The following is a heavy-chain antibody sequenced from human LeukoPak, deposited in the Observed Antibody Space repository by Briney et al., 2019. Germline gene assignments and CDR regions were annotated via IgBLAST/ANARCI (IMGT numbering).Heavy chain of an antibody. CDR3: AKESGPYYDILTGCDY. V-gene: IGHV3-30*18. CDR2: ISYDGNNK. CDR1: GFTFSSYG. Sequence: GGSLRLSCAASGFTFSSYGMHWVRQAPGQGLEWVALISYDGNNKYYADSVKDRFTISRDNSQNTLYLQMNSLRAEDTAVYYCAKESGPYYDILTGCDYWGQGTLVTVSS. D-gene: IGHD3-9*01. J-gene: IGHJ4*02.